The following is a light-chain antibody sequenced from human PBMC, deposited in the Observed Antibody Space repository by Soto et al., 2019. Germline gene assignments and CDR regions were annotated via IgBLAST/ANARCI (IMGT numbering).Light chain of an antibody. CDR2: EDN. Sequence: NFMLTQPHSVSASPGKTVIISCTRSSGSIASNYVQWYQQRPGSSPTTVIYEDNQRPSGVPDRFSGSIDSSSNSASLTISVLETEDEADYFCQSYDATNQVFGGGTKLTVL. V-gene: IGLV6-57*01. CDR1: SGSIASNY. J-gene: IGLJ3*02. CDR3: QSYDATNQV.